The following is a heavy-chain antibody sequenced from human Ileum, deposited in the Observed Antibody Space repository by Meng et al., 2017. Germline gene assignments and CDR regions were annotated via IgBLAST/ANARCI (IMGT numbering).Heavy chain of an antibody. V-gene: IGHV1-69*10. CDR2: IIPILNAS. Sequence: QVQLVQSGAEVKYPGSSVTVFCKASGGAFSSSAIGWLRQAPGRGLEWMGGIIPILNASTYAQSFKGRVTLSADMATTTVYMELSSLTSDDTAVYFCARDCSGGGCFDPWGQGTLVTVSS. CDR3: ARDCSGGGCFDP. CDR1: GGAFSSSA. J-gene: IGHJ5*02. D-gene: IGHD2-15*01.